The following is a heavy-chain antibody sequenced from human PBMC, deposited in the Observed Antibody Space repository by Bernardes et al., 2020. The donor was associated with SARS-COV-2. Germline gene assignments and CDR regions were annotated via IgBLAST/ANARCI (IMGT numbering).Heavy chain of an antibody. V-gene: IGHV1-2*04. CDR3: AWGAYYLDQ. CDR2: TSPDTGET. D-gene: IGHD3-16*01. Sequence: ASVKVSCKASGLSFTDYYIHWARQAPGQGLEWMGWTSPDTGETNFDKKFRGWVTLTRDTSINTAYMELTRLKSDDTAIYDCAWGAYYLDQWGQGTRVTVSP. CDR1: GLSFTDYY. J-gene: IGHJ4*02.